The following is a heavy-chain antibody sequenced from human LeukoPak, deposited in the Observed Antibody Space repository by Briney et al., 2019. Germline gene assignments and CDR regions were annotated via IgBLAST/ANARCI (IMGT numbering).Heavy chain of an antibody. J-gene: IGHJ4*02. CDR1: GGSISSSSYY. Sequence: PSETLSLSSTVSGGSISSSSYYWGWIRQPPGKGLEWLGTISYSGGSFYNPSLNSRVTISIDTSKNQFSLKLSSVIAADTAVYYCARLGDNGSGWYFFDCWGQGTLVTVSS. CDR2: ISYSGGS. D-gene: IGHD6-19*01. CDR3: ARLGDNGSGWYFFDC. V-gene: IGHV4-39*01.